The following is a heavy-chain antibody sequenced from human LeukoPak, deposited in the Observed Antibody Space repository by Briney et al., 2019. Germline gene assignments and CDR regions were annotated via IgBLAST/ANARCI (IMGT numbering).Heavy chain of an antibody. V-gene: IGHV3-11*01. Sequence: PGGSLRLSCVASGFTFSNYYMNWGRQAPGKGLEWVAYITSGDSRIHYVDSVRGRFTISRDNAKNSLYLQMNNLRADDAAVYYCARVVYSSLMDVWGQGTMVTVSS. J-gene: IGHJ6*02. CDR3: ARVVYSSLMDV. D-gene: IGHD6-13*01. CDR1: GFTFSNYY. CDR2: ITSGDSRI.